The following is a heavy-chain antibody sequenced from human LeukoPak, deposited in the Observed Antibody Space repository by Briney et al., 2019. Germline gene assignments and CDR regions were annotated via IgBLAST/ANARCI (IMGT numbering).Heavy chain of an antibody. CDR3: ARGRVSSSTWYSTYYYYFYMDV. V-gene: IGHV4-61*02. CDR1: GGSISSDTYF. D-gene: IGHD1-1*01. J-gene: IGHJ6*03. Sequence: PSETLSLTCTVSGGSISSDTYFWSWIRQPAGKGLEWIGRISSTGRTDYNPSLTSRVTISVDTSKNQFSLKLSSVTAADTAVYFCARGRVSSSTWYSTYYYYFYMDVWGKGTTVTVSS. CDR2: ISSTGRT.